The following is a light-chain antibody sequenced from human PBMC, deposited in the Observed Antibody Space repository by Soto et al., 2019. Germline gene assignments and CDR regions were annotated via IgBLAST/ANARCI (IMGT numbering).Light chain of an antibody. CDR3: ALYTSSSTYV. CDR2: EVT. Sequence: QSALTQPPSVSGSPGQSVTISCTANSSDVGSYNRVSWYQQPPGTAPKLMIYEVTNRPSGVPDRFSGSKSGNTASLTISGLQAEDEADHYCALYTSSSTYVFGTGTKVTV. V-gene: IGLV2-18*01. CDR1: SSDVGSYNR. J-gene: IGLJ1*01.